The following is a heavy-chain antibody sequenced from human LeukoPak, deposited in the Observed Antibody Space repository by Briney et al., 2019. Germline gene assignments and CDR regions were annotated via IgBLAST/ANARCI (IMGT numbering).Heavy chain of an antibody. J-gene: IGHJ4*02. D-gene: IGHD5-12*01. Sequence: GGSLRLSCAGSGFTFRIYAMSWVRQAPGKGLEWISYIISSSSTIFYADSVKGRFTISRDNAKNSLYLQMNSLRDEDTAVYYCARDGGYAAYWGQGTLVTVSS. V-gene: IGHV3-48*02. CDR3: ARDGGYAAY. CDR1: GFTFRIYA. CDR2: IISSSSTI.